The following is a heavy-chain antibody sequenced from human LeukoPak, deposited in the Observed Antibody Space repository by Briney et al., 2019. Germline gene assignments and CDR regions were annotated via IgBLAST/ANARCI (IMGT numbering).Heavy chain of an antibody. Sequence: GGSLRLSCAASGFTFSSYAMSWVRQAPGKGLEWVSAISGSGGSTYYADSVKGRFTISRDNSKNTPYLQMNSLRAEDTAVYYCAKFPIFGVVIDYFDYWGQGTLVTVSS. CDR2: ISGSGGST. CDR3: AKFPIFGVVIDYFDY. D-gene: IGHD3-3*02. J-gene: IGHJ4*02. V-gene: IGHV3-23*01. CDR1: GFTFSSYA.